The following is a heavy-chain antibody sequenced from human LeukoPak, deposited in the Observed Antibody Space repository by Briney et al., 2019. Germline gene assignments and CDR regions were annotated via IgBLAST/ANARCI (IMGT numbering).Heavy chain of an antibody. D-gene: IGHD3-16*02. CDR3: AKDSNDYVWGSYRYTGYFDY. CDR2: IRYDGSNK. J-gene: IGHJ4*02. Sequence: GGSLRLSCAASRFTFSSYGMHWVRQAPGKGLEWVAFIRYDGSNKYYADSVKGRFTISRDNSKNTLYLQMNSLRAEDTAVYYCAKDSNDYVWGSYRYTGYFDYWGQGTLVTVSS. V-gene: IGHV3-30*02. CDR1: RFTFSSYG.